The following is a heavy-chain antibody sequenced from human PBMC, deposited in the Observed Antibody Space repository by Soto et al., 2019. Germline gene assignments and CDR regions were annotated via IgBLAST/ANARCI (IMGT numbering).Heavy chain of an antibody. V-gene: IGHV4-34*01. J-gene: IGHJ5*02. D-gene: IGHD2-2*01. Sequence: QVQLQQWGAGLLKPSETLSLTCAVYGGPFNGYYWSWIRQPPGKGLEWIGEINHSGSINYNPSLKTRVIISIDTSKNQFSLKLTSVTAADTAVYFCAREYCDNASCYAWFGPWGQGTLVTVSS. CDR2: INHSGSI. CDR3: AREYCDNASCYAWFGP. CDR1: GGPFNGYY.